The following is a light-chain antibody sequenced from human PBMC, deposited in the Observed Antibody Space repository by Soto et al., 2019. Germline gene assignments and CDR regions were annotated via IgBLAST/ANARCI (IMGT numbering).Light chain of an antibody. CDR3: VAWDDSLNGYVV. Sequence: QSVLTQPPSASGTPGQRVTISCSGSSSNIGSNTVNWYQQLPGTAPKLVIYSNNQLPSGVPDRFSGSKSGTSASLAISGLQSEDEADYYCVAWDDSLNGYVVFGGGTKLTVL. V-gene: IGLV1-44*01. CDR1: SSNIGSNT. CDR2: SNN. J-gene: IGLJ2*01.